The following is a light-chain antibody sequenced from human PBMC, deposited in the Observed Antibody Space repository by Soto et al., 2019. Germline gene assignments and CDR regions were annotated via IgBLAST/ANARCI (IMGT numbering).Light chain of an antibody. CDR3: CSYAGRSTLV. V-gene: IGLV2-23*01. CDR2: EGS. J-gene: IGLJ3*02. Sequence: QSALTQPASVSGSPGHSITISFTGSISDVGSYNLVSWHQQYPGKAPKLMIYEGSKRPSGVSNRFSGSKSGNTASLTISGLQAEDEADYYCCSYAGRSTLVFGGGTKLTVL. CDR1: ISDVGSYNL.